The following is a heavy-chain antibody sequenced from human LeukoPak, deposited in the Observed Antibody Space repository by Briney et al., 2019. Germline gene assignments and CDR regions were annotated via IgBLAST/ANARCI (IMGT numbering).Heavy chain of an antibody. CDR2: IKQDGSEK. V-gene: IGHV3-7*01. CDR3: AKDNILTGWGNFFDY. J-gene: IGHJ4*02. D-gene: IGHD3-9*01. CDR1: GFTFSNYW. Sequence: GGSLRLSCAASGFTFSNYWMSWVRQAPGKGLEWVANIKQDGSEKYYVDSVKGRFTISRDNSKNTLYLQMNSLRAEDTAVYYCAKDNILTGWGNFFDYWGQGTLVTVSS.